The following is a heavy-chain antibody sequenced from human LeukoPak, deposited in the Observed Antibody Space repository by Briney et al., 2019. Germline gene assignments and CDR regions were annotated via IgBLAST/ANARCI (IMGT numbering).Heavy chain of an antibody. V-gene: IGHV1-69*05. Sequence: SVKVSCKASGGTFSNYAINWVRHAPGQGLEWLGGIIPIYGIANYAQKFQGRVTITTDESTRIAYMELSSLRSEDTAVYYCASFGDSNGYFDYWGQGTLVTVSS. J-gene: IGHJ4*02. CDR1: GGTFSNYA. CDR2: IIPIYGIA. CDR3: ASFGDSNGYFDY. D-gene: IGHD3-22*01.